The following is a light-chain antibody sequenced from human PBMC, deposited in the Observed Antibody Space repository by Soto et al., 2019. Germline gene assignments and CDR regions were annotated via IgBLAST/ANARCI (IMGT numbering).Light chain of an antibody. CDR3: AAWDDGLNGSV. CDR2: NNN. V-gene: IGLV1-44*01. J-gene: IGLJ1*01. Sequence: VLTQPPSASGTPGQRVTISCSGISSNIGRNTVNWYQQVPGTAPKLLIYNNNQRPSGVPDRFSGSKSGTSASLAIIGLQSEDEADYYCAAWDDGLNGSVFGAGTKVTVL. CDR1: SSNIGRNT.